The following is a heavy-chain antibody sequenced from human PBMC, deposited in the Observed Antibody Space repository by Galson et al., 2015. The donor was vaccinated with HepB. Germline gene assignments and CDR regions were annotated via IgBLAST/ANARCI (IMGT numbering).Heavy chain of an antibody. Sequence: SLRLSCSASGFTFSTYRMHWVRQVPGKGLVWVSSINSDGSNTAYADSVKGRFTISKDNTKSTLYLQMNSLRAEDTAVYYCARDQRPGILWFGEPDYGMDVWGQGTTVTVSS. CDR3: ARDQRPGILWFGEPDYGMDV. D-gene: IGHD3-10*01. CDR2: INSDGSNT. J-gene: IGHJ6*02. V-gene: IGHV3-74*01. CDR1: GFTFSTYR.